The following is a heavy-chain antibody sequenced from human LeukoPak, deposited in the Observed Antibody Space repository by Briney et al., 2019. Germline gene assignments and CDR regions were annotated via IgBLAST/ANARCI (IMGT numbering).Heavy chain of an antibody. CDR2: IYTSGST. CDR3: ARRSLAVADDY. J-gene: IGHJ4*02. D-gene: IGHD6-19*01. Sequence: SETLSLTCTVSGGSISSGCYYWSWIRQPAGKGLEWIGRIYTSGSTNYNPSLKSRATIPVDTSKNQLSLKLSSVTAADTAVYYCARRSLAVADDYWGQGTLVTVSS. CDR1: GGSISSGCYY. V-gene: IGHV4-61*02.